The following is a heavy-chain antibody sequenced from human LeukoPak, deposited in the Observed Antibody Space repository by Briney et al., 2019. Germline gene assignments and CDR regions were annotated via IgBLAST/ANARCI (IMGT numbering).Heavy chain of an antibody. CDR1: GGSFSGYY. D-gene: IGHD2-2*01. CDR2: IYTSGST. J-gene: IGHJ5*02. V-gene: IGHV4-59*10. Sequence: SETLSLTCAVYGGSFSGYYWSWIRQPAGKGLEWIGRIYTSGSTYYNPSLKSRVTISVDTSKNQFSLKLSSVTAADTAVYYCARGVVVVPAAMGDWFDPWGQGTLVTVSS. CDR3: ARGVVVVPAAMGDWFDP.